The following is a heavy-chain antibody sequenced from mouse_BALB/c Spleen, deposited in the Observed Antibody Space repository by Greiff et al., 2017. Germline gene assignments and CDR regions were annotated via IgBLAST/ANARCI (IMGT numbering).Heavy chain of an antibody. CDR3: ARENWGFDY. CDR2: ISSGSSTI. J-gene: IGHJ2*01. V-gene: IGHV5-17*02. Sequence: EVKLQESGGGLVQPGGSRKLSCAASGFTFSSFGMHWVRQAPEKGLEWVAYISSGSSTIYYADTVKGRFTISRDNAKNTLYLEMSSLRSEDTAMYYCARENWGFDYWGQGTTLTVSS. D-gene: IGHD4-1*01. CDR1: GFTFSSFG.